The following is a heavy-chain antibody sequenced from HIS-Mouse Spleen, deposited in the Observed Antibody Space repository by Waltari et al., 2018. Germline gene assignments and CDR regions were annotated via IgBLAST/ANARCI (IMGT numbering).Heavy chain of an antibody. CDR1: GGSISSYY. V-gene: IGHV4-59*08. CDR3: ARLYSNYYYYYYGMDV. CDR2: IYYSGST. D-gene: IGHD4-4*01. Sequence: QVQLQESGPGLVKPSETLSLTCTVSGGSISSYYWSWIRQPPGKGLEWIGYIYYSGSTNYNPSLKSRVTISVDTSKNQFSLKLSSVTAADTAVYYCARLYSNYYYYYYGMDVWGQGTTVTVSS. J-gene: IGHJ6*02.